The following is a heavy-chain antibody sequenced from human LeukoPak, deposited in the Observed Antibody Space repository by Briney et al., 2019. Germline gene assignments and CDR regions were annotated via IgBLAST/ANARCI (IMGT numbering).Heavy chain of an antibody. Sequence: GGSLRLSCAASAFPFSSYGMHWVRQAPGKGLEWVAVIWHDGSHKYYADSVTGRFTISRDNSKNTLYLQMNSLRAEDTAVYYCASGVCSSGWYLDYWGQGTLVTVSS. D-gene: IGHD6-19*01. CDR3: ASGVCSSGWYLDY. J-gene: IGHJ4*02. CDR1: AFPFSSYG. V-gene: IGHV3-33*01. CDR2: IWHDGSHK.